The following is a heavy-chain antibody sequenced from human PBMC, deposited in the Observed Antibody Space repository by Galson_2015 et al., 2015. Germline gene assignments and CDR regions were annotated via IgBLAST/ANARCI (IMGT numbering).Heavy chain of an antibody. Sequence: SLRLSCAASGFTFSSSAMNWVRQAPGKGLEWVSALSHTGSSIYYADSVKGRFTISRDNSKNTLYLHLNSLRADDTAVYYCVKDRRAVVMSAIDNWGQGTQVTVSS. CDR2: LSHTGSSI. CDR1: GFTFSSSA. CDR3: VKDRRAVVMSAIDN. D-gene: IGHD2-21*02. V-gene: IGHV3-23*01. J-gene: IGHJ4*02.